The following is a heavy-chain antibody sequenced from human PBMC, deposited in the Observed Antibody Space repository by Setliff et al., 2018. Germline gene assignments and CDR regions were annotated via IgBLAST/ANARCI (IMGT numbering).Heavy chain of an antibody. CDR1: GASISSGTYY. V-gene: IGHV4-39*01. CDR2: IHYRGTT. CDR3: ARTGTYRYFDY. Sequence: PSETLSLTCTISGASISSGTYYWAWIRQPPGKGLEWIGRIHYRGTTYSNASLASRLTISVDTAKNQFSLKLTSVTAADTAVYYCARTGTYRYFDYWGQGTRVNVSS. D-gene: IGHD1-1*01. J-gene: IGHJ4*02.